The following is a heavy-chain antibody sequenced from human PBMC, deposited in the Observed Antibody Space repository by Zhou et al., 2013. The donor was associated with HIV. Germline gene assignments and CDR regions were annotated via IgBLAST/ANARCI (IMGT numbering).Heavy chain of an antibody. Sequence: QVQLVQSGAEVRKPGASVKVSCKASGYSFSSYYIHWVRQAPGQGLEWMGLISPTGGSTSYAQKFQGRVTMTRDTSTSTVYMELSSLRSEDTAVFYCAREGVYGSNSNAFDIWGQGTLVTVSS. CDR3: AREGVYGSNSNAFDI. D-gene: IGHD4-4*01. V-gene: IGHV1-46*01. CDR1: GYSFSSYY. CDR2: ISPTGGST. J-gene: IGHJ3*02.